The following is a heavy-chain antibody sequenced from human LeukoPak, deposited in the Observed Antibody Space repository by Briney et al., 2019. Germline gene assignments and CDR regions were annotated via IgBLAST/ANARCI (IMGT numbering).Heavy chain of an antibody. J-gene: IGHJ4*02. CDR3: ASLNTRDTAVGDY. D-gene: IGHD5-18*01. V-gene: IGHV3-48*03. CDR2: ISSSGSTI. CDR1: GFTFSSYE. Sequence: PGGSLRLSCAASGFTFSSYEMNWVRQAPGKGLEWVSYISSSGSTIYYADSVKGRFTISRDNAKNSLYLQMNSLRAEDTAVYYCASLNTRDTAVGDYWGQGTLVTVSS.